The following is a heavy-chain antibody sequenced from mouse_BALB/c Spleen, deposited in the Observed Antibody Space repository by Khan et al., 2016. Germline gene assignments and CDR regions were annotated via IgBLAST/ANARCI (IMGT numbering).Heavy chain of an antibody. CDR2: IHYSGST. V-gene: IGHV3-1*02. D-gene: IGHD1-1*02. Sequence: VQLKESGPDLVKPSQSLSLTCTVTGYSITSDYSWHWIRQFPGNKLEWMAYIHYSGSTNYTPSLKSRISITRDTSKHQFFLQLNSVTTEDTATXYCVCFGNYFDYWGQGTTLTVSS. CDR1: GYSITSDYS. J-gene: IGHJ2*01. CDR3: VCFGNYFDY.